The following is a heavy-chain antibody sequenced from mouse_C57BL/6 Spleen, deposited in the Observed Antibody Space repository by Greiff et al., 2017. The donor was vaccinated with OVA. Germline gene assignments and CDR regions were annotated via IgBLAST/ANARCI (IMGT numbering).Heavy chain of an antibody. CDR1: GYTFTSYW. V-gene: IGHV1-55*01. CDR3: AREGLIRFAY. Sequence: QVQLQQPGAELVKPGASVKMSCKASGYTFTSYWITWVKQRPGQGLEWIGDIFPGSGSTNYNEKFKSKATLTVDTSTSTAYLQLSSLTSEDSAVYYCAREGLIRFAYWGQGTLVTVSA. CDR2: IFPGSGST. D-gene: IGHD1-2*01. J-gene: IGHJ3*01.